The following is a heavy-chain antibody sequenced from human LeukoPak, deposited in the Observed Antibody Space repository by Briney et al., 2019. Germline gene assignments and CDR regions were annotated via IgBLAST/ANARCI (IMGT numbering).Heavy chain of an antibody. CDR1: GGTFSSCA. Sequence: SVKVSCKASGGTFSSCAISWVRQAPGQGLEWMGGIIPILGTADYAQKFQGRVTITADESTTTAYMELSSLRSEDTALYYCARATSTAPFDYWGQGTLVTVSS. CDR3: ARATSTAPFDY. CDR2: IIPILGTA. V-gene: IGHV1-69*13. J-gene: IGHJ4*02. D-gene: IGHD2-21*02.